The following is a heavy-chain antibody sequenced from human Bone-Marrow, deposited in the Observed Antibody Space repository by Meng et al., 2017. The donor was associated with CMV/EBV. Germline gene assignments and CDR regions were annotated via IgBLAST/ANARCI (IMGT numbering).Heavy chain of an antibody. CDR3: SRDRVGSTSDAFDI. D-gene: IGHD2-2*01. V-gene: IGHV4-59*01. CDR1: GGSISSYY. J-gene: IGHJ3*02. CDR2: IYYSGST. Sequence: SETLSLTCTVSGGSISSYYWSWIRQPPGKGLEWIGYIYYSGSTNYNPSLKSRVTISVDTSKNQFSLKLSSVTAADTAVYYCSRDRVGSTSDAFDIWGPGTMVPVSS.